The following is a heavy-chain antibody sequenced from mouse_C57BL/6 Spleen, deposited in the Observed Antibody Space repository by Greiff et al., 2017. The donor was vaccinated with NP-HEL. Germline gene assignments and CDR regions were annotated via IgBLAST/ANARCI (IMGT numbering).Heavy chain of an antibody. V-gene: IGHV14-4*01. J-gene: IGHJ1*03. D-gene: IGHD2-4*01. CDR2: IDPENGDT. Sequence: VQLQQSGAELVRPGASVKLSCTASGFNIKDDYMHWVKQRPEQGLEWIGWIDPENGDTEYASKFQGKATITADTSSNTAYLQLSSLTSEDTAVYYCTTKGDEYDEPLYWYFDVWGTGTTVTVSS. CDR3: TTKGDEYDEPLYWYFDV. CDR1: GFNIKDDY.